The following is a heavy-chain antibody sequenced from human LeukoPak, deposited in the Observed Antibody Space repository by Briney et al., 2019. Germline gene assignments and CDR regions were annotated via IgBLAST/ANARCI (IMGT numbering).Heavy chain of an antibody. J-gene: IGHJ4*02. CDR3: ARFDTAMVTH. CDR1: GGSISSYY. V-gene: IGHV4-59*01. D-gene: IGHD5-18*01. Sequence: SETLSVTCTVSGGSISSYYWSWIRQPPGKRLEWIGYIYYSGSTNYNPSLKSRVTISVDTSKNQFSLKLSSVTAADTAVYYCARFDTAMVTHWGQGTLVTVSS. CDR2: IYYSGST.